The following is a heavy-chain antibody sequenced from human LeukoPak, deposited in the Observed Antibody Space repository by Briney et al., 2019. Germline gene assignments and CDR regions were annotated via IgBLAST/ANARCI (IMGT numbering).Heavy chain of an antibody. Sequence: GGSLRLSCAASAFTVSINYMSWVRQAPGKGLEWVSAIYSGGSTYYAESLKGRFTISPGNSKNTLYLQMNSLRAEDTAVYFCARGGNNPFDYWGQGTLVTVSS. V-gene: IGHV3-66*01. CDR2: IYSGGST. CDR1: AFTVSINY. D-gene: IGHD1-14*01. J-gene: IGHJ4*02. CDR3: ARGGNNPFDY.